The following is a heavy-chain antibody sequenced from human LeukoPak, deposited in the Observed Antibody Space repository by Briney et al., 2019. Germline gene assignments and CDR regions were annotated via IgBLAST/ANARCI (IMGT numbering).Heavy chain of an antibody. J-gene: IGHJ5*02. D-gene: IGHD6-19*01. CDR1: GYTLTELS. V-gene: IGHV1-24*01. CDR2: FDPEDDET. Sequence: ASVKVSCKVSGYTLTELSMHWVRQAPGKGLEWMGGFDPEDDETIYAQYFQGRVTMTEDTSTDTAYMELSSLRSEDTAVYYCATEMEGYSSGRGYWFDPWGQGTLVTVSS. CDR3: ATEMEGYSSGRGYWFDP.